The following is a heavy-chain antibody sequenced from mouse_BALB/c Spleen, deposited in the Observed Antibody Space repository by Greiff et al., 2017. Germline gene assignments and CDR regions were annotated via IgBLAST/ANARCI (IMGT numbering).Heavy chain of an antibody. CDR1: GFTFSSFG. CDR2: ISSGSSTI. D-gene: IGHD1-1*01. Sequence: EVKLVESGGGLVQPGGSRKLSCAASGFTFSSFGMHWVRQAPEKGLEWVAYISSGSSTIYYADTVKGRFTISRDNPKNTLFLQMTSLRSEDTAMYYCARSPGSSYDAMDYWGQGTSVTVSS. V-gene: IGHV5-17*02. CDR3: ARSPGSSYDAMDY. J-gene: IGHJ4*01.